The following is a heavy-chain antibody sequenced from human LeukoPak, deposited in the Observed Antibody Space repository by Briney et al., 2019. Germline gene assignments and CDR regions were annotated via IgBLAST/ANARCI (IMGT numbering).Heavy chain of an antibody. D-gene: IGHD1/OR15-1a*01. CDR1: GGSISSYY. V-gene: IGHV4-4*07. J-gene: IGHJ6*03. Sequence: SETLSLTCTVSGGSISSYYWSWIRQPAGKGLEWIGRIYTSGSTNYNPSLKSRVTMSVDTSKNQFSLKLSSVTAADTAVYYCARQVMSSETSYYYYYMDVWGRGTTVTVSS. CDR2: IYTSGST. CDR3: ARQVMSSETSYYYYYMDV.